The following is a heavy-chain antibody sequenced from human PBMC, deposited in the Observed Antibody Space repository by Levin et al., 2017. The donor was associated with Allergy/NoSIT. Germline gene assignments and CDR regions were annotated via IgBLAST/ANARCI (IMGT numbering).Heavy chain of an antibody. D-gene: IGHD6-19*01. CDR3: ARGQPPIALGYYYGMDV. CDR1: GFTFSSYA. Sequence: PGGSLRLSCAASGFTFSSYAMHWVRQAPGKGLEWVAVISYDGSNKYYADSVKGRFTISRDNSKNTLYLQMNSLRAEDTAVYYCARGQPPIALGYYYGMDVWGQGTTVTVSS. J-gene: IGHJ6*02. CDR2: ISYDGSNK. V-gene: IGHV3-30*04.